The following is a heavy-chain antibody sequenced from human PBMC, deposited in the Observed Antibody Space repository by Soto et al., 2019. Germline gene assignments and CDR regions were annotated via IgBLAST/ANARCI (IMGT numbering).Heavy chain of an antibody. V-gene: IGHV3-30*03. Sequence: GGSLELSCAAPELTFGSDGMHWAGQAPGKGLEWVAVISDDGSNEYYADSVKGRFTISRDNSKNTLYLQMNSLRAEDTAVYYCAMNMSKCGGHRDYLDFWGQGTLVTVSA. CDR3: AMNMSKCGGHRDYLDF. J-gene: IGHJ4*02. CDR1: ELTFGSDG. D-gene: IGHD2-21*01. CDR2: ISDDGSNE.